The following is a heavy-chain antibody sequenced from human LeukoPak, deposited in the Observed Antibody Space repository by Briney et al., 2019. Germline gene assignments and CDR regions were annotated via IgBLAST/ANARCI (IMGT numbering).Heavy chain of an antibody. D-gene: IGHD5-12*01. CDR1: GGSFSGYY. J-gene: IGHJ6*03. CDR3: ARGRRLRLYYYMDV. V-gene: IGHV4-34*01. CDR2: INHSGST. Sequence: SETLSLTCAVYGGSFSGYYWSWIRQPPGKGLEWIGEINHSGSTNYNPSLKSRVTISVDTSKNQFSLKLSSVTAADTAVYYCARGRRLRLYYYMDVWGKGTTVTVSS.